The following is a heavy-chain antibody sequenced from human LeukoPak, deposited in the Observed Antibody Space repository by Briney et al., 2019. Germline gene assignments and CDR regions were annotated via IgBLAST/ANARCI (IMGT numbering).Heavy chain of an antibody. CDR1: GYSFTDYW. J-gene: IGHJ4*02. Sequence: GESLRISCKGSGYSFTDYWIGWVRQMPGKGLEWMGIIYPGDSDTRYSPSFQGQVTISADKSISTAYLQWSSLKASDTAMYYRARRPEYSYGSYYFDYWGQGTLVTVSS. V-gene: IGHV5-51*01. CDR2: IYPGDSDT. CDR3: ARRPEYSYGSYYFDY. D-gene: IGHD5-18*01.